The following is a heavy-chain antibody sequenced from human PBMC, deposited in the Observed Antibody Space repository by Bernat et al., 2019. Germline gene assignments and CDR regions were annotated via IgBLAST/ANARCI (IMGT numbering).Heavy chain of an antibody. Sequence: QLQLQESGPGLVKPSETLSLTCTVSGGSISSSSYYWGWIRQPPGKGLVWFGSIYYSGSTYYNPALKSRVTISVDTSKNQFSLKLSSVTAADTTVYYCARLSEYSSGWFYFDYWGQGTLVTVSS. CDR1: GGSISSSSYY. V-gene: IGHV4-39*01. J-gene: IGHJ4*02. CDR3: ARLSEYSSGWFYFDY. D-gene: IGHD6-19*01. CDR2: IYYSGST.